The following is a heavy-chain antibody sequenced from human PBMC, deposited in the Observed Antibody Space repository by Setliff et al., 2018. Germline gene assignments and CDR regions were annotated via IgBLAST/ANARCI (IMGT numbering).Heavy chain of an antibody. J-gene: IGHJ6*03. D-gene: IGHD3-3*01. Sequence: SETLSLTCTVSGGSISSGGYYWSWIRQHPGKGLEWIGYIYTSWSTNYNPSLKSRVTISLDTSKNQFSLSLTSVTAEDTAVYYCARMSGFQYIDVWDKGTTVTVSS. CDR1: GGSISSGGYY. V-gene: IGHV4-61*08. CDR3: ARMSGFQYIDV. CDR2: IYTSWST.